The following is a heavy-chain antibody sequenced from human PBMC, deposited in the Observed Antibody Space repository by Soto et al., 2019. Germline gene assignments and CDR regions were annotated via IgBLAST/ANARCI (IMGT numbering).Heavy chain of an antibody. V-gene: IGHV3-30*03. Sequence: HPGGSLRLSCAASGFNFGVFGMHWVRQAPGKGLEWLSVLSYEGSEEYYADSVRGRFTTSRDNSKNTLFLQMDSLRVDDTGVYYCALTRRSSLLEVAGPGFEYWGQGTLVTVSS. D-gene: IGHD6-19*01. CDR1: GFNFGVFG. J-gene: IGHJ4*02. CDR3: ALTRRSSLLEVAGPGFEY. CDR2: LSYEGSEE.